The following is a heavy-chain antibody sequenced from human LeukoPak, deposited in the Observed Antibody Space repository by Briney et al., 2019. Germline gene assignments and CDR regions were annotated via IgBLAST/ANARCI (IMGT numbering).Heavy chain of an antibody. CDR1: GGSISSSSYY. D-gene: IGHD5-24*01. CDR2: IYYSGST. CDR3: ARPGITLERWLQDDY. V-gene: IGHV4-39*01. J-gene: IGHJ2*01. Sequence: SETLSLTCTVSGGSISSSSYYWGWIRQPPGKGLEWIGSIYYSGSTYYNPSLKSRVTISVDTSKNQFSLKLSSVTAADTAVYYCARPGITLERWLQDDYWGRGTLVTVSS.